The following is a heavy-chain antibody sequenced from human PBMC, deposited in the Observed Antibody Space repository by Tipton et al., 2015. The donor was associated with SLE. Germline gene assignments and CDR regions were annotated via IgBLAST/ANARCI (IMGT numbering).Heavy chain of an antibody. D-gene: IGHD1-26*01. V-gene: IGHV3-30*04. CDR3: ARGGDAFDI. J-gene: IGHJ3*02. Sequence: SLRLSCAASGFTFSSYAMHWVRQAPGKGLEWVAVISYDGSNKYYADSVKGRFTISRDNSKNTLYLQMNSLRAEDTAVYYCARGGDAFDIWGQGTMVPSLQ. CDR1: GFTFSSYA. CDR2: ISYDGSNK.